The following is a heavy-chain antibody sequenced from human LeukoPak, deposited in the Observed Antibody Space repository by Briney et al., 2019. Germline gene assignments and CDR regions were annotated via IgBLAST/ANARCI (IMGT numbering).Heavy chain of an antibody. J-gene: IGHJ6*02. V-gene: IGHV4-59*01. Sequence: SQTLSLTCTVSARSTSSYYSSWIRQPPGNGREWIGYIYYSGTTNYNPSLKSRVNISVDTSKNQFSLKLSSVTAADTAVYYCARVKSYCSGGSCYSGYYYYYGMDVWGQGTTVTVSS. CDR1: ARSTSSYY. D-gene: IGHD2-15*01. CDR2: IYYSGTT. CDR3: ARVKSYCSGGSCYSGYYYYYGMDV.